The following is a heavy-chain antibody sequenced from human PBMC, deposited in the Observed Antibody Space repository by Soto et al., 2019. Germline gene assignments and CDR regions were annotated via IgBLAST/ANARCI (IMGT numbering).Heavy chain of an antibody. CDR3: ARDSSSAPFDY. V-gene: IGHV3-30*04. J-gene: IGHJ4*02. Sequence: QVQLVESEGGVVQPGRSLRLSCSASGFTFSNYSMHWVRQAPAKGLEWVAVISDDGNNNFYADSVKGRFTISRDNSRNTLYLQMNSLRPADTAVYHCARDSSSAPFDYWGQGTLVTVSS. CDR1: GFTFSNYS. CDR2: ISDDGNNN. D-gene: IGHD6-6*01.